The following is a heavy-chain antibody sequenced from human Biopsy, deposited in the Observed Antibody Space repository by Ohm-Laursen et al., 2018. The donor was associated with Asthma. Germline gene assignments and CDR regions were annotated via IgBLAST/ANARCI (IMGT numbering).Heavy chain of an antibody. J-gene: IGHJ4*02. Sequence: SLRLSCAASGFAVSRDYMFWVRQAPGKGLEWVSVIYSGGTSHTADSVRGRFTISRDYSKNTLYLQMHSLRAEDTAVYYCAKDERLYYGSDSKYMQLVPLGDWGQGTLVIVSA. D-gene: IGHD3-3*01. CDR3: AKDERLYYGSDSKYMQLVPLGD. V-gene: IGHV3-53*01. CDR2: IYSGGTS. CDR1: GFAVSRDY.